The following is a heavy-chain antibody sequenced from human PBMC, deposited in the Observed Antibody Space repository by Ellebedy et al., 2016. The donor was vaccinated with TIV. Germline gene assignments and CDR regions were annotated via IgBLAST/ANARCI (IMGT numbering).Heavy chain of an antibody. J-gene: IGHJ4*02. CDR1: GFTFSSYN. D-gene: IGHD5-24*01. V-gene: IGHV3-48*04. CDR2: ISSSGSTL. CDR3: ARDRGRDGYNPYYFDY. Sequence: GESLKISCAASGFTFSSYNMNWVRQAPGKGLEWVSYISSSGSTLYYADSVKGRFTISRDNAKNSLYLQMDSLRAEDTAVYYCARDRGRDGYNPYYFDYWGQGTLVTVSS.